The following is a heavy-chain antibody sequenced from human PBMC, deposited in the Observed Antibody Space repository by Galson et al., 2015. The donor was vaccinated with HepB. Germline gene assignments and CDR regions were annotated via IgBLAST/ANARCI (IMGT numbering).Heavy chain of an antibody. CDR3: AKDAAPGSGSRYFDD. CDR2: ISDSGDST. D-gene: IGHD6-19*01. Sequence: SLRLSCAASGFTFSNYAITWVRQAPGQRLEWVSAISDSGDSTYYADSVRGRFTISRDNSKNTLYLQMNGLTTDDTAVYFCAKDAAPGSGSRYFDDWGQGTLVTVSS. CDR1: GFTFSNYA. J-gene: IGHJ4*02. V-gene: IGHV3-23*01.